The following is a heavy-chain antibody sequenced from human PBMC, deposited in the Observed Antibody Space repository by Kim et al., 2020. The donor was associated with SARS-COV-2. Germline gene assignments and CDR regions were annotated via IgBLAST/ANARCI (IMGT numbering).Heavy chain of an antibody. V-gene: IGHV2-5*02. Sequence: SGPTLVNPTQTLTLTCTFSGFSLSTSGVGVGWIRQPPGKALERLALIYWDDDKRYSPSLKSRLTITKDTSKNQVVLTMTNMDPVDTATYYCAHSEGGTYYYGSSHRKNWFDPWGQGTLVTVSS. D-gene: IGHD3-10*01. J-gene: IGHJ5*02. CDR3: AHSEGGTYYYGSSHRKNWFDP. CDR1: GFSLSTSGVG. CDR2: IYWDDDK.